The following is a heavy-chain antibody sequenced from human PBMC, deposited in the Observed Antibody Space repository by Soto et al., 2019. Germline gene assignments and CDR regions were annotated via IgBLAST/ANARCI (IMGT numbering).Heavy chain of an antibody. Sequence: SQTLSLTCTVSGDSISSYYWNWIRQPPGKGLEWIGSIYYSGSTYYNPSLKSRVTISVDMSKNQFSLKLSSVTAADTAVYYCARENGYGMDVLGQGTTVTVSS. CDR1: GDSISSYY. D-gene: IGHD1-1*01. J-gene: IGHJ6*02. CDR2: IYYSGST. CDR3: ARENGYGMDV. V-gene: IGHV4-39*02.